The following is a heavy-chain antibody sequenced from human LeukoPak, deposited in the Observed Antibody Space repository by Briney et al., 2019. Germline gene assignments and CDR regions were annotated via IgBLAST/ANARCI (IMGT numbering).Heavy chain of an antibody. J-gene: IGHJ4*02. CDR2: IYHSGST. D-gene: IGHD3-3*01. CDR3: ARLGAGPTYYDFWSSYSSFYFDY. Sequence: PSETLSLTCAVSGGSISSGGYSWSWIRQPPGKGLEWIGYIYHSGSTYYNPSLKSRVTISVDTSKNQFSLKLSSVTAADTAVYYCARLGAGPTYYDFWSSYSSFYFDYWGQGTLVTVSS. V-gene: IGHV4-30-2*03. CDR1: GGSISSGGYS.